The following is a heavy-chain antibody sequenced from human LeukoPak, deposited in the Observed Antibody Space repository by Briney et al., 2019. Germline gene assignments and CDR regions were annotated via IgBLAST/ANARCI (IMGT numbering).Heavy chain of an antibody. D-gene: IGHD6-6*01. Sequence: SVKVSCKASGGTFSSYAISWVRQAPGQGLEWMGRIIPIFGTANYAQKFQGRVTITTDESTSTAYMELSSLRSEDTAVYYCARDPSAYSSSSSWDYWGQGPLVTVSS. CDR2: IIPIFGTA. J-gene: IGHJ4*02. CDR1: GGTFSSYA. V-gene: IGHV1-69*05. CDR3: ARDPSAYSSSSSWDY.